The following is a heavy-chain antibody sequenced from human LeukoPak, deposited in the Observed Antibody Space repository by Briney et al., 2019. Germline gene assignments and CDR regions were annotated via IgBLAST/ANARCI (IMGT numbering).Heavy chain of an antibody. V-gene: IGHV4-38-2*01. CDR2: IYHSGST. CDR3: AGRHRNDAFDI. CDR1: GYSISSGYY. J-gene: IGHJ3*02. Sequence: SQTLSLTCAVSGYSISSGYYWGWIRQPPGKGLEWIGSIYHSGSTYYNPSLKSRVTISVDTSKNQFSLKLSSVTAADTAVYYCAGRHRNDAFDIWGQGTMVTVSS. D-gene: IGHD1-14*01.